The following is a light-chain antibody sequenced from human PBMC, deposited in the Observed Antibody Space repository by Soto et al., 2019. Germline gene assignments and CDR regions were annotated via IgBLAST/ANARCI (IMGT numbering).Light chain of an antibody. CDR1: QSISDT. J-gene: IGKJ5*01. Sequence: EIVMTQSPATLSVSPGGRATLSCRASQSISDTLAWYQQKPGQAPRLLIHGASTRAPGFPARFSGSGSGTDFTLTISSLQSEDFAVYYCQQRSNWSPITFGQGTRLEIK. V-gene: IGKV3-15*01. CDR2: GAS. CDR3: QQRSNWSPIT.